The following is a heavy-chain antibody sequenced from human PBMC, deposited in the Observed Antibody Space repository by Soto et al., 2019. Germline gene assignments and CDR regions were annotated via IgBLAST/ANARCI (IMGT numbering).Heavy chain of an antibody. D-gene: IGHD2-15*01. J-gene: IGHJ3*01. V-gene: IGHV6-1*01. Sequence: QLQQSGPGLVKPSQTLSLTCGISGDSVSSNSATWNWIRQSPSRGLEWLGRTYLRSKWYNEYAVSVKSPIALSQDTSKNHFSLQLSSVTPEDTAVYFCARAAVAFDAFDLWGQGTVVTGSS. CDR1: GDSVSSNSAT. CDR2: TYLRSKWYN. CDR3: ARAAVAFDAFDL.